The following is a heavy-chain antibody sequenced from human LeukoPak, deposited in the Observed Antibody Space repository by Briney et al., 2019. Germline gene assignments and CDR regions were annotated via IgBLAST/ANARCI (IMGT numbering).Heavy chain of an antibody. V-gene: IGHV3-30-3*01. CDR3: ARDISPWGEQWLGVPDY. D-gene: IGHD6-19*01. Sequence: GGSLTLSCAASGFTFSSYAMHWVRQAPGKGLEWVAVISYDGSNKYYADSVKGRFTISRDNSKNTLYLQMHSLRAEDTAVYYCARDISPWGEQWLGVPDYWGQGTLVTVSS. CDR2: ISYDGSNK. CDR1: GFTFSSYA. J-gene: IGHJ4*02.